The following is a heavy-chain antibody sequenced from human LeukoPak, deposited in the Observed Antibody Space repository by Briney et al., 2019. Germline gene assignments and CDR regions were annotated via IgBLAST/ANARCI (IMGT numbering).Heavy chain of an antibody. V-gene: IGHV3-23*01. Sequence: GGSLRLSCAASGFTFSSYAMSWVRQAPGKGLEWVSAISGSGDSTYYADSVKGRFTISRDNSKNTLYLQMNSLRAEDTAVYYCARVFYGDYVDYWGQGTLVTVSS. D-gene: IGHD4-17*01. CDR3: ARVFYGDYVDY. CDR1: GFTFSSYA. CDR2: ISGSGDST. J-gene: IGHJ4*02.